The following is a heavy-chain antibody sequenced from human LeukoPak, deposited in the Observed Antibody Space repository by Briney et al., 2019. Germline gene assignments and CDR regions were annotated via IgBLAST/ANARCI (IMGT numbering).Heavy chain of an antibody. Sequence: SVKVSCKASGGTFSSYAISWVRQAPGQGLEWMGGIIPIFGTANYAQKFQGRVTITADESTSTAYMELSSLRSEDTAVYYCARGQWPVIGRGGRYFDYWGQGTLVTVSS. CDR3: ARGQWPVIGRGGRYFDY. V-gene: IGHV1-69*13. D-gene: IGHD3-16*02. CDR1: GGTFSSYA. CDR2: IIPIFGTA. J-gene: IGHJ4*02.